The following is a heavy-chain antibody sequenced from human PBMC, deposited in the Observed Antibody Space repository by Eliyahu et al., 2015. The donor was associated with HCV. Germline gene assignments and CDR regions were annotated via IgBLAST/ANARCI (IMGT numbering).Heavy chain of an antibody. J-gene: IGHJ4*02. D-gene: IGHD3-22*01. CDR1: XXSXSXSSYY. V-gene: IGHV4-39*01. CDR3: ARHGSYYDSSGYYYCYFDY. CDR2: IXXSGST. Sequence: QLQLQESGPGLVKPXETLSLTCTVSXXSXSXSSYYXGWIRQPPGKGLEWIGSIXXSGSTYYNPSLKSRVTISVDTSKNQFSLKLSSVTAADTAVYYCARHGSYYDSSGYYYCYFDYWGQGTLVTVSS.